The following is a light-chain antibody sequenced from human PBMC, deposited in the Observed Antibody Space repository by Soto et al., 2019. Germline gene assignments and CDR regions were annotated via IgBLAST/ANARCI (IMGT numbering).Light chain of an antibody. CDR1: QNVKSY. CDR3: QQRDNWPIT. J-gene: IGKJ5*01. V-gene: IGKV3-11*01. CDR2: DAS. Sequence: EMVLTQSPATLTLSPGERATLSCRASQNVKSYLTWYQQKPGQAPRLLIFDASKRATGIPARFSGSGSGTDFTLTISSLEPEDSAVYYCQQRDNWPITFGQGTRLEIK.